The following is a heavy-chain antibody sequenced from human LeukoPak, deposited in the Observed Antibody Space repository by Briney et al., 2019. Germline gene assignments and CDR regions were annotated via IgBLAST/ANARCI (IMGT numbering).Heavy chain of an antibody. J-gene: IGHJ4*02. V-gene: IGHV3-11*03. D-gene: IGHD6-13*01. CDR1: GFTFSDYY. CDR2: ISSFSNFR. CDR3: ARPTIAAAGNFEY. Sequence: GGSLRLSCAASGFTFSDYYMSWIRQAPGKGLEWVSHISSFSNFRSYADSVKGRFTISRDNAKNSLYLQVNSLRAEDTGVYYCARPTIAAAGNFEYWGQGTLVIVSS.